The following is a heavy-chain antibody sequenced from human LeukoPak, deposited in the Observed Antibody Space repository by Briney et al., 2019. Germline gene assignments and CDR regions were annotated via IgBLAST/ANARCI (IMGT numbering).Heavy chain of an antibody. J-gene: IGHJ4*02. Sequence: SETLSLTCAVSGAPISSGGYSWNWVRQTPGKGLEWIGYTYHSGSPRYNPSPKSRVILSLDKSANQFSLNLSSVTAADTAVYYCARFSPRAMGNYLDFWGQGTLVTVSS. CDR2: TYHSGSP. CDR1: GAPISSGGYS. V-gene: IGHV4-30-2*01. D-gene: IGHD7-27*01. CDR3: ARFSPRAMGNYLDF.